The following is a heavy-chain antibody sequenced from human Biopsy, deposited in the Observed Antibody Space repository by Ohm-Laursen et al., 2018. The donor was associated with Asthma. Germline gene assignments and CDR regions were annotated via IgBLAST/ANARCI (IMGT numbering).Heavy chain of an antibody. J-gene: IGHJ3*02. CDR1: GGSISSNFYY. CDR2: IYKSGNA. D-gene: IGHD1-26*01. CDR3: ARQKLVAADRPFEM. V-gene: IGHV4-39*01. Sequence: SHTLSLTCTVSGGSISSNFYYWGWLRQPPGKGLEWIGNIYKSGNASYNLSLKSRVTISVDTTKNQFSLQLRSVTAADTAVYYCARQKLVAADRPFEMWGQGTMVIVSS.